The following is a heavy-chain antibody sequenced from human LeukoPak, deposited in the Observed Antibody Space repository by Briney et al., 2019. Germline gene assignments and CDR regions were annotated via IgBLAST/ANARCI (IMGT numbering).Heavy chain of an antibody. Sequence: GGSLRLSCAASGFTFSSYAMSWVRQAPGKGLEWVSAISGSGGRTYYGDSVKGRFTISRDNSKNTLYLQMNSLRAEDTAVYYCAKDPTLIVDGVMDVWGKGTTVTVSS. CDR2: ISGSGGRT. V-gene: IGHV3-23*01. CDR1: GFTFSSYA. D-gene: IGHD2-15*01. J-gene: IGHJ6*03. CDR3: AKDPTLIVDGVMDV.